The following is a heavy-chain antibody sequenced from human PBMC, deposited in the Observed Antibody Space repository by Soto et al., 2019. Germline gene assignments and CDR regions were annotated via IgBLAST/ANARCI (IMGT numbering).Heavy chain of an antibody. V-gene: IGHV6-1*01. CDR1: GDSVSSSSVT. J-gene: IGHJ5*01. D-gene: IGHD1-26*01. Sequence: SQTLSLTCAISGDSVSSSSVTWNWIRQSRSRGLEWLGRTYYRSKWYNDYAESVKSRITINPDTSKNQFSLHLNSVTPEDTAVYYCVRLIGNSWLDFWGQGTLVTVSS. CDR2: TYYRSKWYN. CDR3: VRLIGNSWLDF.